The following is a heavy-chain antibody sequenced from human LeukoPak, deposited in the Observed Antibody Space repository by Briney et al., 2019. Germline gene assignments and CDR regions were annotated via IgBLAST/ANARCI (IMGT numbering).Heavy chain of an antibody. CDR1: GGSISSYY. J-gene: IGHJ5*02. CDR2: IYTSGST. D-gene: IGHD2-21*02. Sequence: SETLSLTCTVSGGSISSYYWSWIRQPAGKGLEWIGRIYTSGSTNYNPSLKSRVTMSVDTSKNQFSLKLSSVTAADTAVYYCARLCGGDRYSYHENWFDPWGQGTLVTVSS. V-gene: IGHV4-4*07. CDR3: ARLCGGDRYSYHENWFDP.